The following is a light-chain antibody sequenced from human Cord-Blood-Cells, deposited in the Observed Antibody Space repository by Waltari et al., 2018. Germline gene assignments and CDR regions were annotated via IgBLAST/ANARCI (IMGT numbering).Light chain of an antibody. V-gene: IGKV3-15*01. CDR3: QQYNNWPPIT. Sequence: EIVMTHSPATLSVSPGARATISCRASQSVSSNLAWYQQKPGQAPRLLIYGASTRATGIPARFSCSGSGTEFTLTISSLQSEDFAVYYCQQYNNWPPITFGQGTRLEIK. CDR2: GAS. CDR1: QSVSSN. J-gene: IGKJ5*01.